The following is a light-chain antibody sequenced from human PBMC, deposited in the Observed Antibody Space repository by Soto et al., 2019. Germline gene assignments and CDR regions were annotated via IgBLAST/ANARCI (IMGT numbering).Light chain of an antibody. V-gene: IGKV3-15*01. CDR2: GAF. Sequence: EIVMTQSPATLSVSRGETATLSCRASQSVSYNLAWYQQKPGQGPRLLIYGAFTRATGIPARFSGSGSGTEFTLTISSLQSEDFALYYCQQYKNWPPLTFGGGTKVEIK. J-gene: IGKJ4*01. CDR3: QQYKNWPPLT. CDR1: QSVSYN.